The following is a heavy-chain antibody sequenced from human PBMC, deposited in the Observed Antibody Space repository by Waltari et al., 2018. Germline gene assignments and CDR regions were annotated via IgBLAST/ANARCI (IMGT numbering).Heavy chain of an antibody. CDR1: GYTFTSYA. CDR2: INAGNGNT. J-gene: IGHJ4*02. Sequence: QVQLVQSGAEVKKPGASVKVSCKASGYTFTSYAMHWVRQAPGQRLEWMGWINAGNGNTKYSQKFQGRGTITRDTSASTAYMELSSLRSEDTAVYYCARGLGPAYYYGSGSYYNHVDDWGQGTLVTVSS. D-gene: IGHD3-10*01. V-gene: IGHV1-3*01. CDR3: ARGLGPAYYYGSGSYYNHVDD.